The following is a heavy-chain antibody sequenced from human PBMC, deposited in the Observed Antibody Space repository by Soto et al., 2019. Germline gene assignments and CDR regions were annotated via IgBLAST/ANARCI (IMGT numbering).Heavy chain of an antibody. CDR2: ISGSGGST. J-gene: IGHJ4*02. CDR1: GFTFSSYA. D-gene: IGHD6-19*01. Sequence: EVQLLESGGGLVQPGGSLRLSCAASGFTFSSYAMSWVRQAPGKGLEWVSAISGSGGSTYYADSVKGRFIISRDNSKNTLYLQMNSLRAEDTAVYYCAKDLHTRPYSSGWDYYFDYWGQGTLVTVSS. CDR3: AKDLHTRPYSSGWDYYFDY. V-gene: IGHV3-23*01.